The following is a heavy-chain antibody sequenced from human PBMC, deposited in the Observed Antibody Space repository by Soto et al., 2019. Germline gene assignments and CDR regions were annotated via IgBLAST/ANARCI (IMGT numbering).Heavy chain of an antibody. CDR2: IYSGGST. J-gene: IGHJ4*02. CDR1: GFTVSSNY. V-gene: IGHV3-66*01. D-gene: IGHD3-10*01. Sequence: EVQLVESGGGLVQPGGSLRLSCAASGFTVSSNYMSWVRQAPGKGLEWVSVIYSGGSTYYADSVKGRFTISRDNSKNTXYLQMNSLRAEDTAVYYCARLDPHYYGSGSYYIGYWGQGTLVTVSS. CDR3: ARLDPHYYGSGSYYIGY.